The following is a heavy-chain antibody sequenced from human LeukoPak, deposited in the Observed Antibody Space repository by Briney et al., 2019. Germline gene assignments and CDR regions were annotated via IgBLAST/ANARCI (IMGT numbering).Heavy chain of an antibody. Sequence: GGSLRLSCAASGFTFRSYSMNWVRQAPGKGLEWVSSISTSRSYIYYADSVKGRFTISRDNAKNSLYLQMNSLRAEDTAVYYCAKDPSTVTTYYYYYMDVWGKGTTVTVSS. V-gene: IGHV3-21*01. D-gene: IGHD4-11*01. CDR1: GFTFRSYS. J-gene: IGHJ6*03. CDR2: ISTSRSYI. CDR3: AKDPSTVTTYYYYYMDV.